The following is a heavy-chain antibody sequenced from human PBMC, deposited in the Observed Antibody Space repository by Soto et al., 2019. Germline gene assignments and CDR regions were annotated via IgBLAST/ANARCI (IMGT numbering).Heavy chain of an antibody. D-gene: IGHD6-6*01. V-gene: IGHV1-3*01. J-gene: IGHJ5*02. CDR2: INAGNGNT. CDR3: ARGGSSHPSNWFDP. Sequence: ASVKVSCKASGYTFTSYAMHWVCQAPGQRLEWMGWINAGNGNTKYSQKFQGRVTITRDTSASTAYMELSSLRSEDTAVYYCARGGSSHPSNWFDPWGQGTLVTVSS. CDR1: GYTFTSYA.